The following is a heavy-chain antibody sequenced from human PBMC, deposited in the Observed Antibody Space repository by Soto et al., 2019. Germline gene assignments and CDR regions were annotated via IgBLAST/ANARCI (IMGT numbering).Heavy chain of an antibody. CDR1: GYTFTAYF. D-gene: IGHD6-19*01. CDR3: ARDSVAGTDGGLED. Sequence: QVQLVQSGAEVKKAGASVKVSCKASGYTFTAYFLHWLRQVPGQGLEWMGLIKPNKGETVQARQFHGRITVTQDSSDNTVKMELNSLISDDTAVYYCARDSVAGTDGGLEDWGQGTLVTVSS. J-gene: IGHJ4*02. V-gene: IGHV1-2*02. CDR2: IKPNKGET.